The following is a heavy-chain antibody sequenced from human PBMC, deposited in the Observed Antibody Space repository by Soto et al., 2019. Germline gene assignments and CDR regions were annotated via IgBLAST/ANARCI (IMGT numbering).Heavy chain of an antibody. J-gene: IGHJ4*01. Sequence: SETLSLTCTVSGGSISSYYCSWIRQPPGKGLEWIGYIYYSGSTNYNPSLKSRVTISVDTSKNQFSLKLSSVTAADTAVYYCARGGNKYYYDSSGYLFDYWGQGTLVTVSS. CDR2: IYYSGST. V-gene: IGHV4-59*01. CDR1: GGSISSYY. CDR3: ARGGNKYYYDSSGYLFDY. D-gene: IGHD3-22*01.